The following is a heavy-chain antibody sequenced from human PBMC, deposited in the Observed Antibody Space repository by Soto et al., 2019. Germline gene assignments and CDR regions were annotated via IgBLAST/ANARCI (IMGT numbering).Heavy chain of an antibody. CDR1: GFTFSSYS. J-gene: IGHJ5*02. CDR3: AKTLGHSSGWYLVGGFDP. Sequence: GGSLRLSCAASGFTFSSYSMNWVRQAPGKGLEWVSAISSSGGSTYYADSVKGRFTISRDNSKNTLYLQMNSLRAEDTAVYYCAKTLGHSSGWYLVGGFDPWGQGTLVTVSS. CDR2: ISSSGGST. D-gene: IGHD6-19*01. V-gene: IGHV3-23*01.